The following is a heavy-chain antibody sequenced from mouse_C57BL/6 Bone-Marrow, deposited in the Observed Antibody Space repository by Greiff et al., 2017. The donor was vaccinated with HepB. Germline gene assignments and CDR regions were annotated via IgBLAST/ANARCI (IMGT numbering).Heavy chain of an antibody. D-gene: IGHD1-1*01. CDR1: GFTFSDYY. V-gene: IGHV5-12*01. CDR2: ISNGGGST. CDR3: ARLYYDGIMDY. Sequence: EVMLVESGGGLVQPGGSLKLSCAASGFTFSDYYMYWVRQTPEKRLEWVAYISNGGGSTYYPDTVKGRFTISRDNAKNTLYLQMSRLKSEDTAMYYCARLYYDGIMDYWGQVTSVTVSS. J-gene: IGHJ4*01.